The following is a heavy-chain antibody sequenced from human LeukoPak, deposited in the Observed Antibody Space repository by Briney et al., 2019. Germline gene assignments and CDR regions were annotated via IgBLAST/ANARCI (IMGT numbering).Heavy chain of an antibody. J-gene: IGHJ4*02. V-gene: IGHV4-31*03. CDR2: IYYSGST. D-gene: IGHD5-24*01. CDR1: GGSISSGGYY. Sequence: SETLSLTCTVSGGSISSGGYYWSWIRQHPGKGLEWIGYIYYSGSTYYNPSLKSRVTISVDTSKDQFSLKLNSVAAADTAVYYCARGRDGYNSHFDYWGQGTLVTVSS. CDR3: ARGRDGYNSHFDY.